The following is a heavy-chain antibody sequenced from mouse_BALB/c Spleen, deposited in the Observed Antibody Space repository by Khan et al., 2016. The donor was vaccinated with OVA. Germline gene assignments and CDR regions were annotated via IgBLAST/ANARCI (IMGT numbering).Heavy chain of an antibody. CDR3: ASHLTGAFAY. CDR1: GFTFSTYG. J-gene: IGHJ3*01. Sequence: EVQLVESGGDLVKPGGSLKLSCAASGFTFSTYGMSWVRQIPDKRLEWVATISSAGVYTYYPDNVKGRFTISRDNAKNTLYLQMSSLQSEDTAMFYCASHLTGAFAYWGQGTLVTVST. CDR2: ISSAGVYT. V-gene: IGHV5-6*01. D-gene: IGHD4-1*01.